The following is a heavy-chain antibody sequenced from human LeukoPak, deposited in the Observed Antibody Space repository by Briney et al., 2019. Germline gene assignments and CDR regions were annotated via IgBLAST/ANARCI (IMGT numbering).Heavy chain of an antibody. Sequence: SETLSLTCTVSGGSISSGGYYWSWIRQHPGKGLEWIGYIYYSGSTYYDPSLKSRVTISVDTSKNQFSLKLSSVTAADTAVYYCARGKYYYDSSGYYDPYYFDYWGQGTLVTVSS. D-gene: IGHD3-22*01. CDR2: IYYSGST. V-gene: IGHV4-31*03. CDR3: ARGKYYYDSSGYYDPYYFDY. CDR1: GGSISSGGYY. J-gene: IGHJ4*02.